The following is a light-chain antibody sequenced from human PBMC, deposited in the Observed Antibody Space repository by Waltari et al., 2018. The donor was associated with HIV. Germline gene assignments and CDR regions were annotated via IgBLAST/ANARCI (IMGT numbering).Light chain of an antibody. J-gene: IGLJ3*02. V-gene: IGLV2-14*01. CDR2: EVS. CDR1: SSDVAGSNY. Sequence: QSALTQPASVSGSPGQSITISCTGTSSDVAGSNYVSWYQQHPGQAPKLMIYEVSNRPSGVSIRFSGSKSGNTASLTISGLQAEDEADYYCSSYTSSTFWVFGGGTKLTVL. CDR3: SSYTSSTFWV.